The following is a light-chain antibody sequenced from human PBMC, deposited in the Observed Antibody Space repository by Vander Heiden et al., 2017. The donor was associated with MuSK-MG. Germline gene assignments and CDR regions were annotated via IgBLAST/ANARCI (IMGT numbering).Light chain of an antibody. CDR2: RYN. V-gene: IGLV3-25*03. CDR3: QSADSSGSYVL. J-gene: IGLJ3*02. CDR1: ALPKQY. Sequence: SYALTQPPSVSVSPGQTARITCSGDALPKQYAYWYQQKPGQAPVLMIFRYNQRPSRIPERFSGSSSGTTVTLTIIGVQPEDEADYYCQSADSSGSYVLFGGGTKLTVL.